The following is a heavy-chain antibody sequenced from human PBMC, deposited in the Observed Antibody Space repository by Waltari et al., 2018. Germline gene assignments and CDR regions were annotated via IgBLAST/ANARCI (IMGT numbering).Heavy chain of an antibody. Sequence: EVQLVASGGGFVQLGGSLRPSCAGFGFNLSRSWMHWVRQAPGKGLVWVSRINIDESGTSYADSVKGRFTISRDNTKNTLYLQMNSLRAEDTAVYYCARSCGLRCHWFDPWGQGTLVTVSS. CDR1: GFNLSRSW. J-gene: IGHJ5*02. V-gene: IGHV3-74*01. CDR3: ARSCGLRCHWFDP. CDR2: INIDESGT. D-gene: IGHD4-17*01.